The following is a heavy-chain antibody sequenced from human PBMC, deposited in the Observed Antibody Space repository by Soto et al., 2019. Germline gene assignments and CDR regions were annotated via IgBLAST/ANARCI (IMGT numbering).Heavy chain of an antibody. CDR1: GYTFTSYD. CDR3: ARGSDDFWSGYYRMDV. J-gene: IGHJ6*04. D-gene: IGHD3-3*01. V-gene: IGHV1-8*01. Sequence: GASVKVSCKASGYTFTSYDINWVRQATGQGLEWMGWMNPNSGNTGYAQKFQGRVTMTRNTSISTAYMELSSLRSEDTAEYYCARGSDDFWSGYYRMDVWGKGTTVTVSS. CDR2: MNPNSGNT.